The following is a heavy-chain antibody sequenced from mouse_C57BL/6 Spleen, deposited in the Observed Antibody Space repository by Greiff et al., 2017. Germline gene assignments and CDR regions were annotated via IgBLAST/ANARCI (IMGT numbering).Heavy chain of an antibody. CDR1: GYTFTSYW. CDR2: INPSNGGT. CDR3: AREGNYAMDY. V-gene: IGHV1-53*01. Sequence: VQLQQSGTELVKPGASVKLSCKASGYTFTSYWMHWVKQRPGQGLEWIGNINPSNGGTTYNEKFKSKATLTVDTSSSTAYMQLSSLTSEDSAVYYCAREGNYAMDYWGQGTSVTVAS. J-gene: IGHJ4*01.